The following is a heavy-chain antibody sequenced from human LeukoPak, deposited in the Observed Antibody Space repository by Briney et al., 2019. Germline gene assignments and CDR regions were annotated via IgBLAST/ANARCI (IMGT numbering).Heavy chain of an antibody. CDR1: GGSISSGGYP. V-gene: IGHV4-30-2*01. CDR2: IYHSGST. Sequence: SQTLSLTCAVSGGSISSGGYPWSWIRQPPGKGLEWIGYIYHSGSTYYNPSLKSRVTISVDRSKNQFSLKLSSVTAADTAVYYCARGDPSGMDVWGQGTTVTVSS. J-gene: IGHJ6*02. D-gene: IGHD2-21*02. CDR3: ARGDPSGMDV.